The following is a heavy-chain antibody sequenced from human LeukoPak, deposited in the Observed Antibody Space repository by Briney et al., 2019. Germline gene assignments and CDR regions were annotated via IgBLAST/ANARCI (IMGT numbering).Heavy chain of an antibody. J-gene: IGHJ3*02. CDR1: GGSISSGSYY. CDR2: IYTSGST. Sequence: PSETLSLTCTVSGGSISSGSYYWSWIRQPAGKGLEWIGRIYTSGSTNYNPSLKSRVTISVDTSKNQFFLKLSSVTAADTAVYYCARDSGYCSGGSCRHFDIWGQGTMVTVSS. D-gene: IGHD2-15*01. V-gene: IGHV4-61*02. CDR3: ARDSGYCSGGSCRHFDI.